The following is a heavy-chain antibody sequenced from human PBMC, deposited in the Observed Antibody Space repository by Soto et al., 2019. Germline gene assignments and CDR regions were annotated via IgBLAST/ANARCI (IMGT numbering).Heavy chain of an antibody. CDR1: GFTFSSYS. CDR3: AREDIVVVPAAIDY. D-gene: IGHD2-2*01. CDR2: ISSSSSYI. V-gene: IGHV3-21*01. J-gene: IGHJ4*02. Sequence: EVQLVESGGGLVKPGGSLRLSCAASGFTFSSYSMNWVRQAPGKGLEWVSSISSSSSYIYYADSVKGRFTISRDNAKNSLYLQKNSLRAEDTDVYYCAREDIVVVPAAIDYWGQGTLVTVSS.